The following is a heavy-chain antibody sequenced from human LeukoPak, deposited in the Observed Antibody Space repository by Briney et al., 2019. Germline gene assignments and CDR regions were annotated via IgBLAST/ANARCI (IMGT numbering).Heavy chain of an antibody. J-gene: IGHJ6*02. CDR2: ISSSSSYI. Sequence: GGSLRLSCAASGFTFSSYSMNWVRQAPGKGLEWVSSISSSSSYIYYADSVKGRFTISRDNAKNSLYLQMNSLRAEDTAVYYCARVDCSSTSCFYGMDVWGQGTTVTVSS. D-gene: IGHD2-2*01. V-gene: IGHV3-21*01. CDR1: GFTFSSYS. CDR3: ARVDCSSTSCFYGMDV.